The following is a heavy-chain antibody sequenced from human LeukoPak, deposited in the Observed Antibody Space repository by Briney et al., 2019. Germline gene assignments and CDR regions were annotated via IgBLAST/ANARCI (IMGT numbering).Heavy chain of an antibody. CDR1: GDPISRGGYY. J-gene: IGHJ5*02. D-gene: IGHD2-21*02. V-gene: IGHV4-31*03. CDR3: AREHDDGDGDSDSRWFDP. Sequence: SETLSLPCTVSGDPISRGGYYCTWIRQHPAKVLEWIGYDYYSGSTYYNPSLKNRVNIEVDTSMNQFSMKLNSVTAADTAVYYCAREHDDGDGDSDSRWFDPWGQGTLVTVSS. CDR2: DYYSGST.